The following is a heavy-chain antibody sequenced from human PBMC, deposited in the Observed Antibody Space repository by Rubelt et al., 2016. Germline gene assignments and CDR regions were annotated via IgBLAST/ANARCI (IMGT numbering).Heavy chain of an antibody. Sequence: GFTFSSYAMHWVRQAPGKGLEWVAVISYDGSNKYYADSVKGRFTISRDNSKNSLYLQMNSLRAEDTAVFYCARDRYSSLGYIDYWGKRTRVTVSS. CDR2: ISYDGSNK. V-gene: IGHV3-30*04. J-gene: IGHJ4*02. CDR1: GFTFSSYA. CDR3: ARDRYSSLGYIDY. D-gene: IGHD6-13*01.